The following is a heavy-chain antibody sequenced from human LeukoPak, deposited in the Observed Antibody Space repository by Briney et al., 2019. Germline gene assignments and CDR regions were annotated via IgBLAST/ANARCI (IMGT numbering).Heavy chain of an antibody. CDR2: IHHSGSP. Sequence: SETLSLTCAVYGGSFSGYFWTWIRQTPGKGLEWIGEIHHSGSPRYNPSLKSRVTITVDTSRNQFSLKLRSVTAAATAVYSCARADRGHLASAYWGQGTLVTVSS. CDR3: ARADRGHLASAY. D-gene: IGHD2-15*01. CDR1: GGSFSGYF. J-gene: IGHJ4*02. V-gene: IGHV4-34*01.